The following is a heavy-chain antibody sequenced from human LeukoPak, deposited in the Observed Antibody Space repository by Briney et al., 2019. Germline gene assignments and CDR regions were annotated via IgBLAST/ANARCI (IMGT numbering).Heavy chain of an antibody. V-gene: IGHV4-39*01. CDR2: FYYIGST. CDR3: ARYMPGTTFDY. D-gene: IGHD4-17*01. J-gene: IGHJ4*02. Sequence: SETLSPTCIVSAASMSSSSYYWGWIRQPPGKGLEWIGSFYYIGSTHYSPSLKSRVTISVDTSKNHFSLKLSSVTAADTAIYYCARYMPGTTFDYWGQGALVTVSS. CDR1: AASMSSSSYY.